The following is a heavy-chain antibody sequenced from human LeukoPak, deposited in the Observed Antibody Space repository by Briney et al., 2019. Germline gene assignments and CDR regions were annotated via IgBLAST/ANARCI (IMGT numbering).Heavy chain of an antibody. Sequence: GGSLRLSCAASGFIFSSYAMHWVRQAPGKGLEYVSAISSNGGSTYYANSVKGRFTISRDNSKNTLYLQMGSLRAEDMAVYYCARSPGEVLRFLEWLLYFDYWGQGTLVTVSS. J-gene: IGHJ4*02. CDR1: GFIFSSYA. D-gene: IGHD3-3*01. CDR3: ARSPGEVLRFLEWLLYFDY. V-gene: IGHV3-64*01. CDR2: ISSNGGST.